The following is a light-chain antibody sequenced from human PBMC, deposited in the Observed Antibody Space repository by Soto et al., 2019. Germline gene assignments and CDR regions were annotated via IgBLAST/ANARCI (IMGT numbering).Light chain of an antibody. CDR1: QGVGTN. CDR2: AAS. V-gene: IGKV3-15*01. Sequence: EIVMTQSPGTLSVSPGERATLSCRASQGVGTNLAWYQQRPGQAPRLLIYAASTRATGIPARFSGRGSGTEFTLTISSLQSEDFALYFCQQYNNWPLYSLGQGTKLEIK. J-gene: IGKJ2*01. CDR3: QQYNNWPLYS.